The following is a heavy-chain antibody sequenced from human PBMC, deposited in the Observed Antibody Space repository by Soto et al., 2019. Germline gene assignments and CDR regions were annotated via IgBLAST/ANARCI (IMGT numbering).Heavy chain of an antibody. CDR3: ATATFGSGWRFYFDS. CDR2: ISDSSAHT. V-gene: IGHV3-23*01. CDR1: GFTFSNFA. J-gene: IGHJ4*02. D-gene: IGHD6-19*01. Sequence: EVQLLESGGGLVQPGGSLRLSCAASGFTFSNFAMIWVRQAPGKGLEWVSAISDSSAHTFYADSVKGRFTISRDNSKNTLYLQVNSLRAGDTAVYYCATATFGSGWRFYFDSWGQGTLVTVSS.